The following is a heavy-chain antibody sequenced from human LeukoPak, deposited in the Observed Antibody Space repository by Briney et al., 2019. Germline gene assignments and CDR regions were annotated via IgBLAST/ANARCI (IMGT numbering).Heavy chain of an antibody. Sequence: GGSLRLSCAASGFTFSSYNMNWVRQAPGKGPEWVSYISSSSSTIKYADSVKGRFTISRDNAKNSLYLQMNSLRDEGTAVYYCARDLGGYEDYWGQGTLVSVSS. V-gene: IGHV3-48*02. CDR3: ARDLGGYEDY. CDR1: GFTFSSYN. D-gene: IGHD5-12*01. J-gene: IGHJ4*02. CDR2: ISSSSSTI.